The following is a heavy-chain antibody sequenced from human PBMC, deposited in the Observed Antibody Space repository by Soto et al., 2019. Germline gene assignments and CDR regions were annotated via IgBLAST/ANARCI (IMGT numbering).Heavy chain of an antibody. Sequence: SVTLALTSSVSGGSIDSGDYYWSWIRQSPGKGLEWIGYIYYSGSTYYNPSLKSRSTISIDTSKNQFFLDVDSVTAADTAVYYCARLYTGYEAFDYWGQGTLVTVSS. D-gene: IGHD5-12*01. CDR1: GGSIDSGDYY. CDR2: IYYSGST. CDR3: ARLYTGYEAFDY. J-gene: IGHJ4*02. V-gene: IGHV4-30-4*01.